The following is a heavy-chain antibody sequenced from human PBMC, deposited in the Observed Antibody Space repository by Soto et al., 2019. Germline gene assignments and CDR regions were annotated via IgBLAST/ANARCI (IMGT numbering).Heavy chain of an antibody. CDR1: GGSVSNDNFY. D-gene: IGHD3-16*01. Sequence: PSETLSLTCTVSGGSVSNDNFYWSWIRQSPGKGLEWIGYVHSSGITNYNPSLKRRVTISVDTSRNQFSLRLSSVTAADTAVYYCARGLTMGQLPSHFDHWGQGTLVTVSS. CDR2: VHSSGIT. J-gene: IGHJ5*02. V-gene: IGHV4-61*01. CDR3: ARGLTMGQLPSHFDH.